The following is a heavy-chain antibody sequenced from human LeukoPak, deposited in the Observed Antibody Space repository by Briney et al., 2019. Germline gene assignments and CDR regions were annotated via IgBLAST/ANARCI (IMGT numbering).Heavy chain of an antibody. D-gene: IGHD6-19*01. Sequence: KAGGSLRLSCAASGFTFSSYSMNWVRQAPGKGLEWVSSISSSSSYIYYADSVKGRFTISRDNSKNTLYLQMNSLRAEDTAVYYCAKVRYSSGWGQGTLVTVSS. CDR1: GFTFSSYS. V-gene: IGHV3-21*04. CDR3: AKVRYSSG. J-gene: IGHJ4*02. CDR2: ISSSSSYI.